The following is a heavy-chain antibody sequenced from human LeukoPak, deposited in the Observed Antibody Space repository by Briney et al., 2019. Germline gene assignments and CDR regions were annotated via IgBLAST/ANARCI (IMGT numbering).Heavy chain of an antibody. CDR3: ARLPPSVFEAGTGDFDY. CDR2: ISHDGSKT. V-gene: IGHV3-30*03. J-gene: IGHJ4*02. Sequence: GKSLRLSCAASGFTFSTYGMYWVRQAPGKGLESVAVISHDGSKTYYADSVRGRFTISRDNSKNTLYLQRHILGAEDTAVYYCARLPPSVFEAGTGDFDYSCQGTLVTVSS. D-gene: IGHD1-7*01. CDR1: GFTFSTYG.